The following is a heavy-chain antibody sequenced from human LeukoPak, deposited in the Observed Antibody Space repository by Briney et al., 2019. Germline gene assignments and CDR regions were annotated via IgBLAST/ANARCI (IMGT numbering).Heavy chain of an antibody. CDR1: GFTFSNGW. D-gene: IGHD2-21*01. CDR2: VISRSDGGPT. V-gene: IGHV3-15*01. CDR3: TTALSVIARGY. Sequence: GGSLSLSCAASGFTFSNGWMTWVRQAPGKGLEWVGRVISRSDGGPTDYAAPVKGSFTISRYDSRNTVYLQMNSLKTEDTAVYYCTTALSVIARGYWGQGTLVTVSS. J-gene: IGHJ4*02.